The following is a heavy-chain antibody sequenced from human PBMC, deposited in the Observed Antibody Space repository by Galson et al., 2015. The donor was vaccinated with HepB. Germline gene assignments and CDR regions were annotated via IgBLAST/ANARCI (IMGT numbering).Heavy chain of an antibody. V-gene: IGHV4-4*07. J-gene: IGHJ3*02. CDR1: GGSFSSYY. CDR3: ARAGTWLQDAFNI. D-gene: IGHD5-18*01. CDR2: IHISGST. Sequence: ETLSLTCTVSGGSFSSYYWSWIRQPAGKGLEWIGHIHISGSTNYNPSLKSRVTMSVDTSKNQFSLKPSSVTAADTAVYYCARAGTWLQDAFNIWGQGTMVTVSS.